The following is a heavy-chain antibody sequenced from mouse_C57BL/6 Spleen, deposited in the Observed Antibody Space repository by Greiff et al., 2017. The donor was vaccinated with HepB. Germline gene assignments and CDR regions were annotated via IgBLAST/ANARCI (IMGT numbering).Heavy chain of an antibody. CDR3: AREGTDGYFDY. CDR2: ISSGGSYT. CDR1: GFTFSSYG. V-gene: IGHV5-6*01. D-gene: IGHD2-3*01. Sequence: EVQRVESGGDLVKPGGSLKLSCAASGFTFSSYGMSWVRQTPDKRLEWVATISSGGSYTYYPDSVKGRFTISRDNAKNTLYLQMSSLKSEDTAMYYCAREGTDGYFDYWGQGTTLTVSS. J-gene: IGHJ2*01.